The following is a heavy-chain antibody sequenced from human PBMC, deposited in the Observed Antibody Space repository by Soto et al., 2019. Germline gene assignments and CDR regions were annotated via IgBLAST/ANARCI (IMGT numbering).Heavy chain of an antibody. J-gene: IGHJ4*02. CDR1: GDSITTGGQY. CDR2: IYYSGST. V-gene: IGHV4-31*02. Sequence: QVQLRESGPGLVKPSQTLSLTCIVSGDSITTGGQYWNWIRQFPGKGLEWIGDIYYSGSTHYHQSLQSRVIMTVDTSRNRFSLKLTSVTVADTAVYYCASRPRHYCDYWGQGALVTVSP. CDR3: ASRPRHYCDY. D-gene: IGHD2-15*01.